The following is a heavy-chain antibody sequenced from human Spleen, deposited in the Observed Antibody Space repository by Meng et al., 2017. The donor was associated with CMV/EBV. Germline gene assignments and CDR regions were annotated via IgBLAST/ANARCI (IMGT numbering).Heavy chain of an antibody. J-gene: IGHJ6*02. CDR1: GGSFSGYY. Sequence: GSLRLSCAVYGGSFSGYYWSWIRQPPGKGLEWIGEINHSGSTNYNPSLKSRVTISVDTSKNQFSLKLSSVTAADTAVYYCARGRIFGAKKPGSSYYYYYGMDVWGQGTTVTVSS. D-gene: IGHD3-3*01. CDR3: ARGRIFGAKKPGSSYYYYYGMDV. V-gene: IGHV4-34*01. CDR2: INHSGST.